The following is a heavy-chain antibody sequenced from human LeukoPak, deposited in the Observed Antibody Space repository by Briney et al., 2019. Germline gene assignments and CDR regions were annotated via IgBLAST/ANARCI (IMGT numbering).Heavy chain of an antibody. CDR2: ISGSGGST. D-gene: IGHD2/OR15-2a*01. CDR1: GFTFSSYA. V-gene: IGHV3-23*01. CDR3: AKLGGKIDTSDYYMDV. Sequence: GGSLRLSCAASGFTFSSYAMSWVRQAPGKGLEWVSAISGSGGSTYYADSVKGRFTISRDNSKNTLYLQMNSLRAEDTAVYYCAKLGGKIDTSDYYMDVWGKGTTVTVSS. J-gene: IGHJ6*03.